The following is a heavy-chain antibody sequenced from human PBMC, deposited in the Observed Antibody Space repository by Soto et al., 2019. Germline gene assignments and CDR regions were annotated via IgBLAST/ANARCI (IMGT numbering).Heavy chain of an antibody. CDR2: IYYRGST. CDR3: VRYCSTTKCPFDY. D-gene: IGHD2-2*01. V-gene: IGHV4-31*03. Sequence: PSETLSLTCPVSGGSISSDNHFWGWIRQQPGKVLEWIGYIYYRGSTYYNPSLKSRLTISVDTSKNQFSLKLSSVTAADTAVYYCVRYCSTTKCPFDYWGQGTLVTVSS. CDR1: GGSISSDNHF. J-gene: IGHJ4*02.